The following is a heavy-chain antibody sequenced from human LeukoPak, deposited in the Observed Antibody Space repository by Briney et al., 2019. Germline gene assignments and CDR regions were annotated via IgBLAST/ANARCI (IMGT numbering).Heavy chain of an antibody. Sequence: PGGSLRLSCAASGFSFSSYWMTWIRQPPGKGLECIGYIHYTGSTNYNPSLKSRVTISVDTSKSQFSLKLSSVTAADTAIYYCARGGYYGSGNDFRFDPWGQGTLVTVSS. CDR3: ARGGYYGSGNDFRFDP. V-gene: IGHV4-59*01. D-gene: IGHD3-10*01. CDR1: GFSFSSYW. J-gene: IGHJ5*02. CDR2: IHYTGST.